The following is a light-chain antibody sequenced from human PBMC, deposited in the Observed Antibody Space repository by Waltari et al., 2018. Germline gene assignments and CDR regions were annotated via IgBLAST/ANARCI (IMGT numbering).Light chain of an antibody. J-gene: IGKJ2*01. CDR2: KAS. Sequence: DIQMTQSPSTLSASVGDRVTITCRASQSISSWLAWYQQKPGKAPKILIYKASTLQSVVPSRFSGNGSGTDFTLTISSLQPDDFATYYCQQYHSYSYTFGQGTKLEIK. V-gene: IGKV1-5*03. CDR3: QQYHSYSYT. CDR1: QSISSW.